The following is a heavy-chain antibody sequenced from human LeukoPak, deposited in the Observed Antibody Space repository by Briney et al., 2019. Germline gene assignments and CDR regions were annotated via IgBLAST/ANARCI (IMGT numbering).Heavy chain of an antibody. J-gene: IGHJ4*02. D-gene: IGHD3-16*02. V-gene: IGHV1-24*01. Sequence: GASVKVSFKVSGYTLTELSMHWVRQAPGKGLEWMGGFDPEDGETIYAQKFQGRVTMTEDTSTDTAYMELSSLRSEDTAVYYCATGCPYDYVWGSYRCYWGQGTLVTVSS. CDR1: GYTLTELS. CDR3: ATGCPYDYVWGSYRCY. CDR2: FDPEDGET.